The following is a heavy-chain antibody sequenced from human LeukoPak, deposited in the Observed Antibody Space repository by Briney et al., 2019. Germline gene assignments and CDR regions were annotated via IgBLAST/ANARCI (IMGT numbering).Heavy chain of an antibody. J-gene: IGHJ6*03. CDR1: GGSISSGSYY. D-gene: IGHD2-15*01. CDR2: IYTSGST. CDR3: ARDRFLAARVYYYYYYMDV. Sequence: SQTLSLTCTVSGGSISSGSYYWSWIRQPAGKGLEWIGRIYTSGSTNYNPSLKSRVTISVDTSKNQFSLKLSSVTAADTAVSYCARDRFLAARVYYYYYYMDVWGKGTTVTVSS. V-gene: IGHV4-61*02.